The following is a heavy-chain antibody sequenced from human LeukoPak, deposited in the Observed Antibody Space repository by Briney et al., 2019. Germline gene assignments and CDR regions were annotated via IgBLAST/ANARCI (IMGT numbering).Heavy chain of an antibody. CDR1: GGSISSPSYY. CDR3: TSLSDYGDSSGMSY. CDR2: IYYSGST. J-gene: IGHJ4*02. D-gene: IGHD4-17*01. Sequence: SETLSLTCTVSGGSISSPSYYWSWIRQPPGKGLEWIGYIYYSGSTNYNPSLKSRVTISVDTSKNQFSLKLSSVTAADTAVYYCTSLSDYGDSSGMSYWGQGTLVTVSS. V-gene: IGHV4-61*01.